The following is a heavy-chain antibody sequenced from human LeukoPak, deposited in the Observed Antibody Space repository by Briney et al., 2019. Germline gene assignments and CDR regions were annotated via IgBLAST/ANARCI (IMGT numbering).Heavy chain of an antibody. V-gene: IGHV1-2*06. CDR3: ARGNRLYTSSWSALAFDI. CDR1: GYTFTGYY. J-gene: IGHJ3*02. D-gene: IGHD6-13*01. Sequence: ASVKVSCKASGYTFTGYYMHWVRQAPGQGLEWMGRINPNSGGTNYAQKFQGRVTMTGDTSISTAYMELSSLRSEDAAVYYCARGNRLYTSSWSALAFDIWGQGTMVTVSS. CDR2: INPNSGGT.